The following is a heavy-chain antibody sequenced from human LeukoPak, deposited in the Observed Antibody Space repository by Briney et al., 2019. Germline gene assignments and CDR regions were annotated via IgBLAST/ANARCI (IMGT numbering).Heavy chain of an antibody. CDR3: ARDEPGTRFGNYFDY. V-gene: IGHV4-39*07. D-gene: IGHD1-1*01. Sequence: SGTLSLTCTVSGGSISTSSFYWGWIRQSPEKGLEWIGSIYDSGDTYYNPSLKSRVTLSVDTSKNQFSLKLSSVTAADTAVYYCARDEPGTRFGNYFDYWGQGTLVTVSS. CDR1: GGSISTSSFY. CDR2: IYDSGDT. J-gene: IGHJ4*02.